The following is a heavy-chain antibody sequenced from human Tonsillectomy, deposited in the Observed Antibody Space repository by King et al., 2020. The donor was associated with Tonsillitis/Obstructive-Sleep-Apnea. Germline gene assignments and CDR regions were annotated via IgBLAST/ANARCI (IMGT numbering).Heavy chain of an antibody. CDR2: IYPSDSYT. V-gene: IGHV5-10-1*03. Sequence: VQLVESGAEVKKPGESLRISCKGSGYSFTSYWISWVRQMPGKGLEWMGRIYPSDSYTNYSPSFQGHVTISADKSISTAYLQWSSLKASDTAMYYCARHGDYSGSSGYYPYYYYAMDVWGQGTTVTVSS. CDR3: ARHGDYSGSSGYYPYYYYAMDV. J-gene: IGHJ6*02. CDR1: GYSFTSYW. D-gene: IGHD3-22*01.